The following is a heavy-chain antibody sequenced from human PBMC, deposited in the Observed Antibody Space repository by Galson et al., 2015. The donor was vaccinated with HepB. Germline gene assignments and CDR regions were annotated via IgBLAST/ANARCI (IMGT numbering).Heavy chain of an antibody. CDR2: ISWDGGST. Sequence: SLRLSCAASGFTFDDYTMHWVRQAPGKGLEWVSLISWDGGSTYYADSVKGRFTISRDNSKNSLHLQMNSLRTEDTALYYCAKDIRRGFGVVTDDAFGIWGQGTMVTVSS. V-gene: IGHV3-43*01. CDR1: GFTFDDYT. J-gene: IGHJ3*02. D-gene: IGHD3-3*01. CDR3: AKDIRRGFGVVTDDAFGI.